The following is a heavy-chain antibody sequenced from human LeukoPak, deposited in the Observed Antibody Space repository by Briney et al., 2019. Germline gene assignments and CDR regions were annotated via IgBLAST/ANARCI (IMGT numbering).Heavy chain of an antibody. Sequence: GGSLRLSCTASGFNFGDYAMSWVRQAPGKGLEWVGFIRSKAYGGTTEYAASVKGRFTISRDDSKSIAYLQMNSLKTEDTAVYYCTRERALDYWGQGTLVTVSS. J-gene: IGHJ4*02. CDR3: TRERALDY. CDR1: GFNFGDYA. CDR2: IRSKAYGGTT. V-gene: IGHV3-49*04.